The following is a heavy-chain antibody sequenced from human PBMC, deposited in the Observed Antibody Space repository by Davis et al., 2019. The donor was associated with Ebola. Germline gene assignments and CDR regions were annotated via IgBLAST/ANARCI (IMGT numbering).Heavy chain of an antibody. CDR2: ISGTGGST. J-gene: IGHJ4*02. CDR3: AKVSGYGYGHSDY. Sequence: GESLKISCAASGFTFSSYAMTWVRQAPGKGLEWVSLISGTGGSTYYADSVKGRFTISRDNSKNTVYLQMDSLRAEDTAEYYCAKVSGYGYGHSDYWGQGTLVTVSS. CDR1: GFTFSSYA. V-gene: IGHV3-23*01. D-gene: IGHD5-18*01.